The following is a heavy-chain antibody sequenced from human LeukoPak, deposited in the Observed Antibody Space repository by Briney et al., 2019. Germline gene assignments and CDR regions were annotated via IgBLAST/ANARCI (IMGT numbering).Heavy chain of an antibody. V-gene: IGHV5-51*01. D-gene: IGHD4-23*01. Sequence: GESLKISCKGSGYSFTSYWIGWVRQMPGKGLEWMGIIYPGDSDTRYNPSFQGQVTISADKSISTAYLQWSSLRASDTAMYYCARLRSRTYGGNARGWFDPWGQGTLVTVSS. CDR3: ARLRSRTYGGNARGWFDP. CDR1: GYSFTSYW. J-gene: IGHJ5*02. CDR2: IYPGDSDT.